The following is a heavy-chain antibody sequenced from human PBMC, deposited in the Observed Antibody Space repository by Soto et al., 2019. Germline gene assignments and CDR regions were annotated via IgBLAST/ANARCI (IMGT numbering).Heavy chain of an antibody. CDR3: ARDFERGGDPGFDY. V-gene: IGHV1-69*08. Sequence: QVQLVQSGAEVKKPGSSVKVSCKASGGTFSSYTISWVRQAPGQGLEWMGRIIPILGIANYAQKFQGRVTITADKSTSTAYMELSSLRSEDTAVYYCARDFERGGDPGFDYWGQGTLVTVSS. CDR1: GGTFSSYT. CDR2: IIPILGIA. J-gene: IGHJ4*02. D-gene: IGHD2-21*02.